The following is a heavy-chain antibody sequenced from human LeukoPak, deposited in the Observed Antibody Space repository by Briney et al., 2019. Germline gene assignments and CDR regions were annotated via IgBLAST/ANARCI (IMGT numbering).Heavy chain of an antibody. CDR3: ARDRNYYGSGSSGMDV. Sequence: SETLSLTCTVSGGSISSGDYYWSWIRQPPGKGPEWIGYIYYSGSTYYNPSLKSRVTISVDTSKNQFSLKLSSVTAADTAVYYCARDRNYYGSGSSGMDVWGKGTTVTVSS. D-gene: IGHD3-10*01. CDR2: IYYSGST. CDR1: GGSISSGDYY. J-gene: IGHJ6*04. V-gene: IGHV4-30-4*01.